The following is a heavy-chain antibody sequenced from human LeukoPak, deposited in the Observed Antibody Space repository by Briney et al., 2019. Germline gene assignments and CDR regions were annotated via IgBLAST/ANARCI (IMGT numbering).Heavy chain of an antibody. CDR1: GFTFSSYA. D-gene: IGHD3-22*01. J-gene: IGHJ4*02. V-gene: IGHV3-23*01. CDR2: ISGSGGST. Sequence: GGSLRLSCAASGFTFSSYAMSWVRQAPGKGLEWVSAISGSGGSTYYADSVKGRFTISRDNSKNTLYLQMNSLRAEDTAVYYCAKSPLTYYYDSSGYYSIYYFDYWGREPWSPSPQ. CDR3: AKSPLTYYYDSSGYYSIYYFDY.